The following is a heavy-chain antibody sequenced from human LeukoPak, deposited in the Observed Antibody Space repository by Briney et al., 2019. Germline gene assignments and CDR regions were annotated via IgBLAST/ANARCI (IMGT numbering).Heavy chain of an antibody. CDR3: VRDHLREPGAISTFDY. CDR2: ISSSGFYI. V-gene: IGHV3-21*01. CDR1: GFTFTSYS. J-gene: IGHJ4*02. D-gene: IGHD2-8*02. Sequence: TGGSLRLSCATSGFTFTSYSMNWVRQAPGKGLEWVSSISSSGFYIYYADSVKGRFTISRDSARKSVYLQMNSLSAEDTAVYYCVRDHLREPGAISTFDYWGQGTLVTVSS.